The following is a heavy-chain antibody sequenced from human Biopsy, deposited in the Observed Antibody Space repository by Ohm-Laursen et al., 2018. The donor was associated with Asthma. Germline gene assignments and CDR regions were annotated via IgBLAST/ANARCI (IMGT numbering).Heavy chain of an antibody. Sequence: ASVYVSCKASGYTFINFAIHWVRQAPGQRLEWMGWINAGTGNTKFSQKFQGRVTITRDTSASTAYRDLSSLRSEDTAVYYRARTYYDFLTGQVNDAFDIWGQGTMVTVSS. J-gene: IGHJ3*02. D-gene: IGHD3-9*01. V-gene: IGHV1-3*01. CDR2: INAGTGNT. CDR1: GYTFINFA. CDR3: ARTYYDFLTGQVNDAFDI.